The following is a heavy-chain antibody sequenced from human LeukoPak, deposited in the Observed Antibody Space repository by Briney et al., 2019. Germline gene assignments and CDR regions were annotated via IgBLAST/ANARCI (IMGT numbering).Heavy chain of an antibody. D-gene: IGHD4-17*01. CDR2: ISYIGST. J-gene: IGHJ3*02. CDR1: DDSFNSHY. CDR3: ARDLVTVTKGFDI. Sequence: MPSETLSLTCAVSDDSFNSHYWTWIRQPPGKGLEWIGYISYIGSTNYNPSLKSRVTISIDTSKNQFSLKLSSVTAADTAVYYCARDLVTVTKGFDIWGQGTMVSVSS. V-gene: IGHV4-59*11.